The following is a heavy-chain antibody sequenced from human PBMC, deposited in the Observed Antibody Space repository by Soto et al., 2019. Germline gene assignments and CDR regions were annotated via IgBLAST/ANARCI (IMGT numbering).Heavy chain of an antibody. V-gene: IGHV6-1*01. CDR1: GDSVSSDSAT. Sequence: PSQTLPLTCAMFGDSVSSDSATWNWISQSPSRGLEWPGRTYYRSKWYNDYAVSVKSRIAITPDTSKNPSSLPLTSLPLEDTPVYFCPRNRSAWQWDFDLCRRSRLVDVSS. D-gene: IGHD3-3*01. CDR3: PRNRSAWQWDFDL. J-gene: IGHJ2*01. CDR2: TYYRSKWYN.